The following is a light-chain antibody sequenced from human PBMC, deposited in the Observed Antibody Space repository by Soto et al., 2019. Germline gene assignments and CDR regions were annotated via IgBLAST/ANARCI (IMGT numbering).Light chain of an antibody. CDR1: SSDVGGYNY. J-gene: IGLJ1*01. V-gene: IGLV2-14*01. CDR2: EVS. Sequence: QSVLTQPASVSGYPGQSITISCTGTSSDVGGYNYVSWFQQHPGKAPKLMIYEVSNRPSGVSNRFSGSRSGNTASLTISGLQSEDEAEYYCNSYTNNNTFVFGTGTKLTVL. CDR3: NSYTNNNTFV.